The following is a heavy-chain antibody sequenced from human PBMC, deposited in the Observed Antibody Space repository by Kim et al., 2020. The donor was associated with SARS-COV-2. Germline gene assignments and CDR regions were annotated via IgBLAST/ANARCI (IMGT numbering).Heavy chain of an antibody. CDR3: ARASGIAAAGSLDY. J-gene: IGHJ4*02. D-gene: IGHD6-13*01. V-gene: IGHV1-69*01. Sequence: QKFQGRVTITADESTSTAYMELSSLRSEDTAVYYCARASGIAAAGSLDYWGQGTLVTVSS.